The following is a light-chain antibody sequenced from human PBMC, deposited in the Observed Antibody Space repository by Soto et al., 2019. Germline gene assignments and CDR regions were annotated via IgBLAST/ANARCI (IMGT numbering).Light chain of an antibody. CDR2: ATS. J-gene: IGKJ3*01. V-gene: IGKV1-9*01. Sequence: IQLTQSPSSLSASVGDRVTITCRASQGISSYLAWYQQKPGKAPKLLIFATSTLHSGVPSRFSGSGSGTDFTLTISSLQPEDFATYFCQQVNSYPLSFGPGTKVDIK. CDR1: QGISSY. CDR3: QQVNSYPLS.